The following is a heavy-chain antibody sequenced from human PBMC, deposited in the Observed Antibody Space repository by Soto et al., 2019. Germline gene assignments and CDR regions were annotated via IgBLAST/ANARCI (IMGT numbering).Heavy chain of an antibody. J-gene: IGHJ6*02. CDR3: ARDHNYAMDV. Sequence: EVQLVESGGGLVQPGGSLRLSCAASGFSFSTYSMNWVRQAAGKGLEWVSYISGSSTTMYYPDSVKGRFTVSRDNAQKSLYLHMNSLRDEDTAVYYCARDHNYAMDVWGQGTTLTVSS. CDR2: ISGSSTTM. V-gene: IGHV3-48*02. CDR1: GFSFSTYS.